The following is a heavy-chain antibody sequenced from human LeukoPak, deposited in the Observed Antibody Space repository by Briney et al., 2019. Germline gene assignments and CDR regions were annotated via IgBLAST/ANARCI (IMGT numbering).Heavy chain of an antibody. Sequence: GGSLRLSCAASEFSVGSNYMTWVRQAPGKGLEWVSLIYSGGSTYYADSVKGRFTISRDNSKNTQYLHINRLRAEDTALYYCAKDPGWCGYFDYWGQGTLVTVSS. CDR3: AKDPGWCGYFDY. D-gene: IGHD6-19*01. J-gene: IGHJ4*02. CDR1: EFSVGSNY. CDR2: IYSGGST. V-gene: IGHV3-53*01.